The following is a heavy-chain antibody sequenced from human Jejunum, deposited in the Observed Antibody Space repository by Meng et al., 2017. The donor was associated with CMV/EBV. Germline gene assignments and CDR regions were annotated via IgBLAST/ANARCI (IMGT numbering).Heavy chain of an antibody. D-gene: IGHD3-3*01. CDR3: VSYDFWTGSSIDY. V-gene: IGHV3-48*03. J-gene: IGHJ4*02. CDR2: ISSSGEII. Sequence: SGFDLTNYEMSWVRQAPGKGLEWVSYISSSGEIIYYADSVRGRFTISRDNANSLYLQMNSLRVEDTAIYYCVSYDFWTGSSIDYWGQGTLVTVSS. CDR1: GFDLTNYE.